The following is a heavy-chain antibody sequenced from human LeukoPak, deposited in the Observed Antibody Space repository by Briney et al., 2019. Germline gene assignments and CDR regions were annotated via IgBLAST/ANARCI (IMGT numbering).Heavy chain of an antibody. D-gene: IGHD6-19*01. CDR2: ISTNSGTI. CDR1: GFTFSRYS. Sequence: PGGSLRLSCVASGFTFSRYSMNWVRQAPGKGLEWVSSISTNSGTINYADSVKGRFTISRDNAKNSLYLQMNSLRDEDTAVYYCAGFSGWYVGNYFAYGGQETLVTVS. V-gene: IGHV3-48*02. CDR3: AGFSGWYVGNYFAY. J-gene: IGHJ4*02.